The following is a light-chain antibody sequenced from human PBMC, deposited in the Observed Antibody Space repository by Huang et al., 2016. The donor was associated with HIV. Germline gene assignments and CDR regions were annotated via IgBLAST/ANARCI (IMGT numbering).Light chain of an antibody. Sequence: EIVMTQSPATLSVSPGERATLSCRASQSVSNNLAWYQQKPGQAPRRLISGASTRATGVPGRFSGSGSATEFTLTISSLQSEDLAVYYCQQYNDWPRTFGQGTKVEIK. V-gene: IGKV3-15*01. J-gene: IGKJ1*01. CDR1: QSVSNN. CDR2: GAS. CDR3: QQYNDWPRT.